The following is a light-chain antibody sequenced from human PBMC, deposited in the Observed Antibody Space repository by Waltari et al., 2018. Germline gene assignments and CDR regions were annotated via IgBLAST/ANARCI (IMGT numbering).Light chain of an antibody. J-gene: IGLJ2*01. CDR3: AAWDDVLSGVV. CDR2: RDN. CDR1: SSNLGSNY. V-gene: IGLV1-47*01. Sequence: QPVLIQPPSASGTPGQRVTISCSGSSSNLGSNYVSWYQHVPGTAPKLLMYRDNWRPSGVPDRFSGSKSGTSASLAISGVRSEDEADYHCAAWDDVLSGVVFGGGTKLIVL.